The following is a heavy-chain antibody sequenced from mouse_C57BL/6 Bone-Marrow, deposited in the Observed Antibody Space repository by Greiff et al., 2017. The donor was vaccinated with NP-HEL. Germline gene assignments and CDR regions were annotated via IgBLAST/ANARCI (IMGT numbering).Heavy chain of an antibody. J-gene: IGHJ3*01. CDR3: ARSYDGYYPFAY. CDR1: GYTFTSYW. CDR2: IDPSDSYT. D-gene: IGHD2-3*01. V-gene: IGHV1-69*01. Sequence: VKLMESGAELVMPGASVKLSCKASGYTFTSYWMHWVKQRPGQGLEWIGEIDPSDSYTNYNQKFKGKSTLTVDKSSSTAYMQLSSLTSEDSAVYYCARSYDGYYPFAYWGQGTLVTVSA.